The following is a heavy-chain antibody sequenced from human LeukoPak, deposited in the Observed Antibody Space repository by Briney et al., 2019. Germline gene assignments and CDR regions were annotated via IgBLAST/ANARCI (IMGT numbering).Heavy chain of an antibody. D-gene: IGHD2-2*01. CDR3: AKFNIVVVPAAAFEY. CDR1: GFTFSSYA. CDR2: ISSSGSTT. Sequence: PGGSLRLSCAASGFTFSSYAMHWVRQAPSKGLEWVSGISSSGSTTYYADSVKGRFTISRDNSKNTLYLQMNSLRAEDTATYYCAKFNIVVVPAAAFEYWGQGTLVTVSS. J-gene: IGHJ4*02. V-gene: IGHV3-23*01.